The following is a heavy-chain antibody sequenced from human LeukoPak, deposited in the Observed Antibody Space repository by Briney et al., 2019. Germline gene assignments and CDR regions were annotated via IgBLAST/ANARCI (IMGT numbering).Heavy chain of an antibody. Sequence: GGSLRLSCAASGFTFSDYYMSWIRQAPGKGLEWVSYISSSSSYTNYADSLKGRFTISRDNAKNSLYLQMNSLRAEDTAVYYCARIGAGSSRDYWGQGTLVTVSS. CDR3: ARIGAGSSRDY. J-gene: IGHJ4*02. CDR2: ISSSSSYT. V-gene: IGHV3-11*06. D-gene: IGHD6-13*01. CDR1: GFTFSDYY.